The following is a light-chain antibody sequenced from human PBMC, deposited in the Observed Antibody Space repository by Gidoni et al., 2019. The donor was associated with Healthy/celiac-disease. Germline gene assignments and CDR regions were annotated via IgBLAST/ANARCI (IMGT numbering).Light chain of an antibody. CDR2: WAS. Sequence: DIVMTQSPDSLAVSLGERATIKCKSSQSVLYSSNNKNYLAWYQQKPGQPPKLLIYWASTRESGVPDRFSGSGSGTDFTLTISSLQAEDVAVYYCQQYYSTPLTFGGXTKVEIK. CDR3: QQYYSTPLT. CDR1: QSVLYSSNNKNY. J-gene: IGKJ4*01. V-gene: IGKV4-1*01.